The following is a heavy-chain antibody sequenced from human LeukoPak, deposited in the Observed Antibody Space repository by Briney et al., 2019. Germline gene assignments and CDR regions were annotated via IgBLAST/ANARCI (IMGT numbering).Heavy chain of an antibody. CDR3: AREGSFDAFDI. J-gene: IGHJ3*02. CDR2: ISAYNGNT. V-gene: IGHV1-18*01. CDR1: GYTFTSYG. Sequence: ASVKVSCKASGYTFTSYGISWVRQAPGQGLEWMGWISAYNGNTNYAQKLQGRVTITRDTSASTAYMELSSLRPEDTAVYYCAREGSFDAFDIWGQGTMVTVSS.